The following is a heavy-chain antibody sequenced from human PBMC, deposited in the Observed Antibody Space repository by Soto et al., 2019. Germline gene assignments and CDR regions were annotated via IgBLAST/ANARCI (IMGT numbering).Heavy chain of an antibody. V-gene: IGHV3-23*01. CDR2: ISGSGGST. D-gene: IGHD2-21*01. J-gene: IGHJ4*02. CDR1: GFTFSSYA. Sequence: PGGSLRLSCAASGFTFSSYAMSWVRQAPGKGLEWVSAISGSGGSTYYADSVKGRFTISRGNSKNTLYLQMNSLRAEDTAVYYCATFPNCGGCLVFDYWGQGTLVTVFS. CDR3: ATFPNCGGCLVFDY.